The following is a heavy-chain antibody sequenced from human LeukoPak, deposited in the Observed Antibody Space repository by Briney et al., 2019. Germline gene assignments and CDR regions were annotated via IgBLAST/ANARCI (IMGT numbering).Heavy chain of an antibody. J-gene: IGHJ4*02. CDR1: GGTFSSYA. Sequence: SVKVSCKASGGTFSSYAISWVRQAPGQGLEWMGGIIPIFGTANYAQKFQGRVTITADESTSTAYMKLSSLRSEDTAVYYCARGLGSGRPFDYWGQGTLVTVSS. D-gene: IGHD3-10*01. V-gene: IGHV1-69*13. CDR2: IIPIFGTA. CDR3: ARGLGSGRPFDY.